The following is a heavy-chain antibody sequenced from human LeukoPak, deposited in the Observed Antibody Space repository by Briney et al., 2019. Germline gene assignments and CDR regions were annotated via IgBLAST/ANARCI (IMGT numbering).Heavy chain of an antibody. V-gene: IGHV1-69*13. CDR2: IIPIFGTA. CDR3: ASQDIVVVPAATYEVEYYYGMDV. Sequence: SVKASCKASGGTFSSYAISWVRQAPGQGLEWMGGIIPIFGTANYAQKFQGRVTITADESTSTAYMELSSLRSEDTAVYYCASQDIVVVPAATYEVEYYYGMDVWGQGTTVTVSS. CDR1: GGTFSSYA. J-gene: IGHJ6*02. D-gene: IGHD2-2*01.